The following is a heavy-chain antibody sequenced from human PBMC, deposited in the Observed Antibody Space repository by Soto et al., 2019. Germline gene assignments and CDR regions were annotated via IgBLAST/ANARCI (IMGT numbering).Heavy chain of an antibody. Sequence: EVQLVESGGGLVQPGGSLRLSCAASAFTFSNYWMNWVRQAPGKGLEWVANIKQDGSEKYYVDSVKGRFTISRDNAKNSLSLQTNSLRAEETAVYCCVGAAGFWTGYFGAWQDYNDYGVDVWGQGTTVTVSS. CDR1: AFTFSNYW. D-gene: IGHD3-3*01. CDR2: IKQDGSEK. J-gene: IGHJ6*02. V-gene: IGHV3-7*05. CDR3: VGAAGFWTGYFGAWQDYNDYGVDV.